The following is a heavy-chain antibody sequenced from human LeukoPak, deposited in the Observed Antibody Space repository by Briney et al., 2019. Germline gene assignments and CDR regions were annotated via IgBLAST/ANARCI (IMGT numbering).Heavy chain of an antibody. J-gene: IGHJ6*02. Sequence: SETLSLTCTVSGDSISSGGYCWNWFRQHPGKGLEWIGYIYSSGGTFYNPSLKSRVTISVDTSKNQFSLRLGSVTAADTALYYCASSEAPITPPPYGMGVWGQGTKVTVSS. V-gene: IGHV4-31*03. CDR1: GDSISSGGYC. CDR2: IYSSGGT. CDR3: ASSEAPITPPPYGMGV. D-gene: IGHD5-12*01.